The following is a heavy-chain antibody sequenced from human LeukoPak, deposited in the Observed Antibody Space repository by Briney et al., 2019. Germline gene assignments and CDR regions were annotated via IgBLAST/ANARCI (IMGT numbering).Heavy chain of an antibody. CDR1: GFTFSGSA. Sequence: GGSLRPSCAASGFTFSGSAMHWVRQASGKGLEWVGRIRSKANSYATAYAASVKGRFTISRDDSKNTAYLQMNSLKTEDTAVYYCVYGTYYYYGMDVWGQGTTVTVSS. J-gene: IGHJ6*02. V-gene: IGHV3-73*01. D-gene: IGHD1-1*01. CDR2: IRSKANSYAT. CDR3: VYGTYYYYGMDV.